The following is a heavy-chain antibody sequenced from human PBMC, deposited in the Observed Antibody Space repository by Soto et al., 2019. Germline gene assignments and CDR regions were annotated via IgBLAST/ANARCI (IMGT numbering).Heavy chain of an antibody. D-gene: IGHD3-9*01. J-gene: IGHJ4*02. CDR3: ARHRSPGYYDILTGYYPFDY. CDR2: TCHSGST. V-gene: IGHV4-59*04. Sequence: ASETLSLTCTVSTDSRTWIRQPPGKGLEWIGYTCHSGSTYYNPSLKSRVTISVDRSKNQFSLKLSSVTAADTAVYYCARHRSPGYYDILTGYYPFDYWGQGTLVTVSS. CDR1: TDS.